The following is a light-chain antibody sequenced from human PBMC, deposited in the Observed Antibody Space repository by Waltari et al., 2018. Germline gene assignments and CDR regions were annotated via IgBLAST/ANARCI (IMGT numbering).Light chain of an antibody. CDR3: SSYAGRNGVI. V-gene: IGLV2-8*01. CDR1: SSDVGAYNY. CDR2: EVT. J-gene: IGLJ2*01. Sequence: QSALTQPPSASGSPGQSVTISCTGTSSDVGAYNYVSWYQQHPGNAPKLMLAEVTQRPPGGPDGFSGSKSGHTASLTVSGLQAEDEAVYYCSSYAGRNGVIFGGGTMLTVL.